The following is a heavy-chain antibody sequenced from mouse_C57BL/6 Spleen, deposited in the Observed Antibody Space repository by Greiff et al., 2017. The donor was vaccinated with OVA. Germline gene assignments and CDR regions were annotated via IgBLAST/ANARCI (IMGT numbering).Heavy chain of an antibody. CDR2: ISYDGSN. CDR3: ARDTLSTYYFDY. V-gene: IGHV3-6*01. Sequence: EVKLVESGPGLVKPSQSLSLTCPVTGYSITSGYYWNWIRQFPGNKLEWMGYISYDGSNNYNPSLKNRISITRDTSKNQFFLKLNSVTSEDTATYYCARDTLSTYYFDYWGQGTTLTVSS. J-gene: IGHJ2*01. CDR1: GYSITSGYY. D-gene: IGHD1-1*01.